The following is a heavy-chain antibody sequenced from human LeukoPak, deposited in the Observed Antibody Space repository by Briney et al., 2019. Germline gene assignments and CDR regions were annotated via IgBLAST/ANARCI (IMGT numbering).Heavy chain of an antibody. CDR3: ARTGYSSDNDY. V-gene: IGHV4-61*02. CDR1: GGSISSGSYY. D-gene: IGHD6-19*01. J-gene: IGHJ4*02. CDR2: IYTSGST. Sequence: SKTLSLTCTVPGGSISSGSYYWSWIRQPAGKGLEWIGRIYTSGSTNYNPSLKSRVTISVDTSKNQFSLKLSSVTAADTAVYYCARTGYSSDNDYWGQGTLVTVSS.